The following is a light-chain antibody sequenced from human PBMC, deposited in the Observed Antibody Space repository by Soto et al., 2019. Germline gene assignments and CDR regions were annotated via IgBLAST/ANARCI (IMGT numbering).Light chain of an antibody. CDR3: QQYHNWPQT. CDR1: QSVSSN. CDR2: GAS. Sequence: EIVMTQSPATLSVSPGERATLSCRASQSVSSNLAWYQQKPGQAPRLLIYGASTRATGIPARFSGSGSGTEFTLTISSVQSEDFAVYYCQQYHNWPQTFGQGTKVDIK. V-gene: IGKV3-15*01. J-gene: IGKJ1*01.